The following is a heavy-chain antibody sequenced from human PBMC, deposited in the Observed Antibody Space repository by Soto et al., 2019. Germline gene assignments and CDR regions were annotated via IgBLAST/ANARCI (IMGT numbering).Heavy chain of an antibody. D-gene: IGHD3-16*01. J-gene: IGHJ5*02. CDR1: SVGHC. CDR3: AGLIFGAAHVSDP. Sequence: SVGHCGRRIIKQTGKGLGWIGYIYYSGYTNYNPSLKSRVTISVDTSKNQFSLKLSSVTAVDTAVYYCAGLIFGAAHVSDPWGQGTLVTVSS. V-gene: IGHV4-61*08. CDR2: IYYSGYT.